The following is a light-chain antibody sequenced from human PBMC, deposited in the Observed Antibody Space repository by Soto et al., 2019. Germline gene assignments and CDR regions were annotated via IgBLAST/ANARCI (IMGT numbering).Light chain of an antibody. Sequence: DIQMTQSPSSLSASVGDRFTITCRASQSISSYLNWYRQKPGKAPKLLIYAASSLQSGVPSRFSGSGSGTDFTLTISSLQPEDFATYSCQQSYSTTWTFGQGTKVDIK. V-gene: IGKV1-39*01. J-gene: IGKJ1*01. CDR1: QSISSY. CDR3: QQSYSTTWT. CDR2: AAS.